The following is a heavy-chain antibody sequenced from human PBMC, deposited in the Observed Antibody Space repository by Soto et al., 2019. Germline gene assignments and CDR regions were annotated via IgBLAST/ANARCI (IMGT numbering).Heavy chain of an antibody. CDR1: GFTFSSYA. V-gene: IGHV3-23*01. Sequence: PVGSLRLSCAASGFTFSSYAMSWVRQAPGKGLEWVSAISGSGGSTYYADSVKGRFTISRDNSKNTLYLQMNSLRAEDTAVYYCAKDLPSRYGSGSYRYFDYWGQGTLVTVSS. CDR3: AKDLPSRYGSGSYRYFDY. J-gene: IGHJ4*02. CDR2: ISGSGGST. D-gene: IGHD3-10*01.